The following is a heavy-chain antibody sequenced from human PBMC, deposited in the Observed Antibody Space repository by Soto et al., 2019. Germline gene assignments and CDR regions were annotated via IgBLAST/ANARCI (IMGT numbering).Heavy chain of an antibody. CDR2: ISNTGAHI. Sequence: EVHLVDSGGGLVQPGGSLRLSCAASGFTFNTYSMTWVRQAPGQGLEWVSSISNTGAHIYYADSVRGRFTISRDNAKNSLYLQMNSLTAEDTAVYYCVRERQFVRDFYYGMDVWGRGTTVTVSS. D-gene: IGHD6-6*01. CDR3: VRERQFVRDFYYGMDV. J-gene: IGHJ6*02. V-gene: IGHV3-21*01. CDR1: GFTFNTYS.